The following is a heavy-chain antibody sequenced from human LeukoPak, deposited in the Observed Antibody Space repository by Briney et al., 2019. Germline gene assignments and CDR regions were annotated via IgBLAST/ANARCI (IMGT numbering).Heavy chain of an antibody. J-gene: IGHJ4*02. V-gene: IGHV4-4*07. CDR2: IYTSGST. CDR3: ARDRDHEPYYFDY. Sequence: SETLSLTCTVSGGSISSYYWSWIRQPAGKGLEWIGRIYTSGSTNYHLSLKSRVTMSVDTSKHQFSLKLSSVTAADTAVYYCARDRDHEPYYFDYWGQGTLVTVSS. CDR1: GGSISSYY. D-gene: IGHD1-14*01.